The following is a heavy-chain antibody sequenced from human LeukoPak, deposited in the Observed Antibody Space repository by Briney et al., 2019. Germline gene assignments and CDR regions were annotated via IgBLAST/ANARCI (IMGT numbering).Heavy chain of an antibody. CDR3: ARGLTTVVLDAFDI. D-gene: IGHD4-23*01. V-gene: IGHV4-59*01. Sequence: SETLSLTXTVSGGAISSYYWSWIRQTPGKGLEWIGYIYYSGSTNDNPSLRSRVTISVDTSKNQFSLKLSSVTAADTAVYYCARGLTTVVLDAFDIWGQGTMVTVSS. J-gene: IGHJ3*02. CDR1: GGAISSYY. CDR2: IYYSGST.